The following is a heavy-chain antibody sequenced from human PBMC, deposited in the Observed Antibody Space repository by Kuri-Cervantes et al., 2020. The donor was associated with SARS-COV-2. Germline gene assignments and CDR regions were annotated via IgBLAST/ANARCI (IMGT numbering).Heavy chain of an antibody. Sequence: GGSLRLSCAASGFTFSSYGMHWVRQAPGKGLEWVAVISHDGTTQNYADSLKGLFTISRDNSKNTLYLELNNLRAEDTAVYYCARDGSPRVWNGYYMDYWGQGTLVTVSS. CDR3: ARDGSPRVWNGYYMDY. CDR1: GFTFSSYG. CDR2: ISHDGTTQ. D-gene: IGHD3-3*01. V-gene: IGHV3-30*03. J-gene: IGHJ4*02.